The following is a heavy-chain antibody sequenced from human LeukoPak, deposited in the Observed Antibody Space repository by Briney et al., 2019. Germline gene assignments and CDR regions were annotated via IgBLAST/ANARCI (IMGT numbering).Heavy chain of an antibody. Sequence: ASVKVSCKVSGYTLTELSMHWVRQAPGKGLEWMGGFDPEDGETIYAQKFQGRVTMTEDTSTDTAYMDLSSLRSEDTAVYYCATGVVAATRFDYWGQGTLVTVSS. CDR2: FDPEDGET. J-gene: IGHJ4*02. V-gene: IGHV1-24*01. CDR1: GYTLTELS. CDR3: ATGVVAATRFDY. D-gene: IGHD2-15*01.